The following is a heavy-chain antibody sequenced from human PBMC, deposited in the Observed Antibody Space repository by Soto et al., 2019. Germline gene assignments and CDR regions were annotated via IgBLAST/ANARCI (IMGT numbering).Heavy chain of an antibody. CDR2: IIPIFGTA. Sequence: ASVKVSCEASGGSFSSYAISWVRQAPGQGLEWMGGIIPIFGTANYAQKFQGRVTITADESTSTAYMELSSLRSEDTAVYYCARSEDIVATGGPFDPWGQGTLVTVSS. V-gene: IGHV1-69*13. CDR3: ARSEDIVATGGPFDP. CDR1: GGSFSSYA. J-gene: IGHJ5*02. D-gene: IGHD5-12*01.